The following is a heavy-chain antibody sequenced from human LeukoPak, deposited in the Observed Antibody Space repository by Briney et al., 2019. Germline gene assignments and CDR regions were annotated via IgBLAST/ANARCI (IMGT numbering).Heavy chain of an antibody. D-gene: IGHD2-2*01. V-gene: IGHV4-4*02. CDR2: IYHSGST. J-gene: IGHJ6*03. Sequence: SGTLSLTCAVSGGSISSSNWWSWVRQPPGKGLEWIGEIYHSGSTNYNPSLKSRVTISVDKSKNQFSLKLTSVTAADTAVYYCARVALGHCSSTSCRDNYYYYYYMDVWGKGTTVTVSS. CDR3: ARVALGHCSSTSCRDNYYYYYYMDV. CDR1: GGSISSSNW.